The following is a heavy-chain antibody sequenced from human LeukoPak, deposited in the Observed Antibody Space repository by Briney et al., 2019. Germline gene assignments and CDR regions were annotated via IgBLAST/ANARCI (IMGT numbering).Heavy chain of an antibody. V-gene: IGHV1-18*01. J-gene: IGHJ4*02. Sequence: GASVKVSCKASGYTFFDYGVSWVRQAPGQGLEWMGRISAYNGNTNYLQKFQGRVTMTTDTSTATAYMELRSLRPSDTAVYFCARGPRYSDDSSILLFDYWGQGTLVTVSS. CDR2: ISAYNGNT. CDR1: GYTFFDYG. CDR3: ARGPRYSDDSSILLFDY. D-gene: IGHD3-22*01.